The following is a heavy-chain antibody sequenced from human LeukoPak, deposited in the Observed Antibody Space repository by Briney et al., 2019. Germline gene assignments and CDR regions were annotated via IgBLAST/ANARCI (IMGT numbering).Heavy chain of an antibody. Sequence: PSETLSLPCAVYGGSFSAYYWTWIRQPPGKGLEWIGEINQSGRTNYSPSLKSRVTMSVDTSKTQFSLKLTSMTAADTAVYYCALWAGLVDYWGQGTLLTASS. V-gene: IGHV4-34*01. J-gene: IGHJ4*02. CDR2: INQSGRT. D-gene: IGHD3/OR15-3a*01. CDR1: GGSFSAYY. CDR3: ALWAGLVDY.